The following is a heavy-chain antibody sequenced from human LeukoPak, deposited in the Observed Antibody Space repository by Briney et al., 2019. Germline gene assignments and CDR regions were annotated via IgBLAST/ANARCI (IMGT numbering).Heavy chain of an antibody. CDR2: IYTSGST. CDR3: ARGAAAYWFDP. V-gene: IGHV4-4*07. CDR1: GGSISSYY. Sequence: PSETLSLTCTVSGGSISSYYWSWIRQPAGKGLEWIGRIYTSGSTNYNPSLKSRVTISVDKPKNQFSLKLSSVTAADTAVYYCARGAAAYWFDPWGQGTLVTVSS. D-gene: IGHD2-2*01. J-gene: IGHJ5*02.